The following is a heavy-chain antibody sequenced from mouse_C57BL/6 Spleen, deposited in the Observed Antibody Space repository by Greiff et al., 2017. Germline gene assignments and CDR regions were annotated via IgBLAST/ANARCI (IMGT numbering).Heavy chain of an antibody. J-gene: IGHJ2*01. CDR2: ISYDGSN. CDR1: GYSITSGYY. D-gene: IGHD4-1*01. V-gene: IGHV3-6*01. CDR3: ARERTGRDFDY. Sequence: EVKLQESGPGLVKPSQSLSLTCSVTGYSITSGYYWNWIRQFPGNKLEWMGYISYDGSNNYNPSLKNRISITRDTSKNQFFLKLNSVTTEDTATYYCARERTGRDFDYWGQGTTLTVSS.